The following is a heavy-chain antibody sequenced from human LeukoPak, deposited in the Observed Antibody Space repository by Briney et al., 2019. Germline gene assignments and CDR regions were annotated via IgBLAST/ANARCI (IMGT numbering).Heavy chain of an antibody. Sequence: PSETLSLTCAVYGGSFSGYYWSWIRQPPGKGLEWIGEINHSGSTNYNPSLKSRVTISVDTSKNQFSLKLSSVTAADTAVYYCARELLSCSGSSCQSGDYWGQGTLVTVSS. D-gene: IGHD2-15*01. V-gene: IGHV4-34*01. CDR2: INHSGST. J-gene: IGHJ4*02. CDR1: GGSFSGYY. CDR3: ARELLSCSGSSCQSGDY.